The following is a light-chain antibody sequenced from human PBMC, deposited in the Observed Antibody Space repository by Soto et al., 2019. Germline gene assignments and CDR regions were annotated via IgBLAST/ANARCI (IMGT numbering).Light chain of an antibody. CDR3: QHYIASSRWT. CDR1: QSVDVW. V-gene: IGKV1-5*03. J-gene: IGKJ1*01. Sequence: DIQMTQSPSTLSASVGDRVTITCRASQSVDVWLAWFQQKPGKAPKVLIHKASSLDSGVPSRFSGLGAGTEITLPTTSLQRHDFATYYRQHYIASSRWTFGQGTKVEIK. CDR2: KAS.